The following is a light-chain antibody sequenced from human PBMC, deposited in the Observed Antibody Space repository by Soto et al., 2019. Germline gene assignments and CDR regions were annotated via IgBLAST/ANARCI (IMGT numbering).Light chain of an antibody. V-gene: IGLV1-44*01. CDR3: AAWDDSLNGVV. CDR1: SSNIGSNT. J-gene: IGLJ2*01. Sequence: QSVLTHPPSASGTPGQRVTISCSGSSSNIGSNTVNWYQQLPGTAPKLLIDSNNQRPSGVPDRFSGSKSGTSASLAISGLQSEDEADYYCAAWDDSLNGVVFGGGTKLTVL. CDR2: SNN.